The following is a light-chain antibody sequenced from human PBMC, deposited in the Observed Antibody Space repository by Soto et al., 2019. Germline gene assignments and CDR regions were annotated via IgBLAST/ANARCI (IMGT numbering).Light chain of an antibody. Sequence: DIQMTQSPSSLSASVGDRVTITCRASQTIAFYLNWYQQKPGRAPKLLIYSASSLQSAVPSRFSGSGSGTDFTLTINSLQPEDFATYYCQHSYSTPFAFCPGTRVDIK. CDR2: SAS. CDR1: QTIAFY. J-gene: IGKJ3*01. CDR3: QHSYSTPFA. V-gene: IGKV1-39*01.